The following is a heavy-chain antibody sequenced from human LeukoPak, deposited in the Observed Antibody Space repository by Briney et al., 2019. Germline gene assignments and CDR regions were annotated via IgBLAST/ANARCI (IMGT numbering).Heavy chain of an antibody. Sequence: SETLSLTCAVYGGSFSGYYWIWIRQPPGKGLEWIREINHSGSTNYNPSLKSRVTISVDTSKNQFSLKLSSVTAADTAVYYCARGSKSMVRGVINYYGMDVWGKGTTVTVSS. J-gene: IGHJ6*04. CDR1: GGSFSGYY. V-gene: IGHV4-34*01. D-gene: IGHD3-10*01. CDR3: ARGSKSMVRGVINYYGMDV. CDR2: INHSGST.